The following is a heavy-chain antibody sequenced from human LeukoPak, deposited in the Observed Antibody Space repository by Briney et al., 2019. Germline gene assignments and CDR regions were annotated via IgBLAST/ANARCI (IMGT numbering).Heavy chain of an antibody. CDR1: GFAFSSFG. CDR2: VWYDENNK. CDR3: ARASYYDSSGYYGY. J-gene: IGHJ4*02. V-gene: IGHV3-33*01. Sequence: GGSLRLSCAASGFAFSSFGLHWVRQAPGKGLEWLAVVWYDENNKDYADSVKGRFTISRDNSKNTLYLQMNSLRAEDTAVYYCARASYYDSSGYYGYWGQGTLVTVSS. D-gene: IGHD3-22*01.